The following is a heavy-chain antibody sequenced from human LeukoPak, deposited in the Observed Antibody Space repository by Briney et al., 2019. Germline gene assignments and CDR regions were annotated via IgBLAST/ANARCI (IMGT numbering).Heavy chain of an antibody. Sequence: ASVKVSCKASGYTFTSYGISWVRQATGQGLEWLGWMNPNSGNTGYAQKFQGRVTMTRNTSISTAYMELSSLRSEDTAVYYCARGAGDIVVVPAAAGPRGYGMDVWGQGTTVTVSS. V-gene: IGHV1-8*02. J-gene: IGHJ6*02. CDR3: ARGAGDIVVVPAAAGPRGYGMDV. CDR1: GYTFTSYG. CDR2: MNPNSGNT. D-gene: IGHD2-2*01.